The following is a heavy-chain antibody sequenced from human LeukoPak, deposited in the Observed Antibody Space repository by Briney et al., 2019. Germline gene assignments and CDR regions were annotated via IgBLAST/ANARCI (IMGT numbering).Heavy chain of an antibody. CDR2: IYYSGST. D-gene: IGHD5-18*01. CDR3: AKESRRAMVTSWFDY. Sequence: SQTLSLTCTVSGGSISSGGYYWSWIRQHPGKGLEWIGYIYYSGSTYYNPSLKSRVTISVDTSKNQFSLKLSSVTAADTAVYYCAKESRRAMVTSWFDYWGQGTLVTVSS. J-gene: IGHJ4*02. CDR1: GGSISSGGYY. V-gene: IGHV4-31*03.